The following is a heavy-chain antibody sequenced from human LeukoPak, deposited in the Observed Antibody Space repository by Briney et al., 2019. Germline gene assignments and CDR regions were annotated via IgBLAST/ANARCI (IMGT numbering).Heavy chain of an antibody. J-gene: IGHJ5*02. V-gene: IGHV4-39*01. CDR3: ARRALREAYNRFDP. D-gene: IGHD3-10*01. CDR1: VASVAISSYC. Sequence: SETLSLTCTVSVASVAISSYCWGWGRQPPGKGLEWIESMSHSGSAFYNPSLKSRVSISVDTSQNQYSLRVTSVTAADTALYYCARRALREAYNRFDPWGQGTLVTVPS. CDR2: MSHSGSA.